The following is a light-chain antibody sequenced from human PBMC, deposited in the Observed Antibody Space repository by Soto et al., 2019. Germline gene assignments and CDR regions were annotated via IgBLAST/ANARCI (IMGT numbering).Light chain of an antibody. J-gene: IGKJ1*01. CDR3: QQYYSYPRT. CDR1: QTISSH. CDR2: AAS. Sequence: DIQMTQSPSSLSASVGDRVIITCRASQTISSHLNWYQQKPGKAPKLLIYAASTLQSGVPSRFSGSGSGTDFTLTISCLQSEDFATYYCQQYYSYPRTFGQGTKVDIK. V-gene: IGKV1-39*01.